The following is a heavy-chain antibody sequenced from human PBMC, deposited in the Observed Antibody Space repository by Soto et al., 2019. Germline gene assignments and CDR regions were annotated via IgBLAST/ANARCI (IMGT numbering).Heavy chain of an antibody. CDR1: GGTFSSYT. Sequence: SVKVSCKASGGTFSSYTISWVRQAPGQWLEWMGRIIPILGIANYAQKFQGRVTITADKSTSTAYMELSSLRSEDTAVYYCAVIFVDTAMGTDYWGQGTLVTVSS. CDR3: AVIFVDTAMGTDY. J-gene: IGHJ4*02. V-gene: IGHV1-69*02. D-gene: IGHD5-18*01. CDR2: IIPILGIA.